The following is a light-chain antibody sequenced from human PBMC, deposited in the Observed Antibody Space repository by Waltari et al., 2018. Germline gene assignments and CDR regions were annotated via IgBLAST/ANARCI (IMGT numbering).Light chain of an antibody. CDR1: RSNIGNNY. Sequence: QSVLTQPPSVSAAPGQAVTISCSGSRSNIGNNYVTWYQHLPGTAPKLLIYDNRKRPSGIPDRFSGSKSGTSATLAITGLQTGDEADYYCGTWDSSLSVRVFGGGTKLTVL. CDR3: GTWDSSLSVRV. CDR2: DNR. V-gene: IGLV1-51*01. J-gene: IGLJ3*02.